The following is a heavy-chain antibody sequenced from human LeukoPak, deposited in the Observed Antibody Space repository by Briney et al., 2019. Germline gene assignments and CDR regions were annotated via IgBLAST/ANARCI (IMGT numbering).Heavy chain of an antibody. D-gene: IGHD6-13*01. J-gene: IGHJ4*02. V-gene: IGHV3-23*01. Sequence: GGSLRLSCAASGFTFSSYAMSWVRQAPGKGLDGVSAISGSGGSTSYADSVKGRFTISRDNSKNTLYLQMNSLRDEDTAVYYCAKEGIGAAGRRFDCWGQGTPVTVSS. CDR1: GFTFSSYA. CDR2: ISGSGGST. CDR3: AKEGIGAAGRRFDC.